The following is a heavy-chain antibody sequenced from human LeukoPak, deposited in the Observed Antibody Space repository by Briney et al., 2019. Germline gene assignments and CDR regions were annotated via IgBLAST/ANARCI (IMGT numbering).Heavy chain of an antibody. CDR3: ARSSLGELVPAAVTFDI. J-gene: IGHJ3*02. Sequence: PGGSLRLSCAASGFTFSSYAMSWVRQAPGKGLEWVSAIDDSGGSTYYADSVKGRFTISRDNSKNTLYLQMNSLRAEDTAVYYCARSSLGELVPAAVTFDIWGQGRMVTVSS. CDR2: IDDSGGST. V-gene: IGHV3-23*01. CDR1: GFTFSSYA. D-gene: IGHD2-2*01.